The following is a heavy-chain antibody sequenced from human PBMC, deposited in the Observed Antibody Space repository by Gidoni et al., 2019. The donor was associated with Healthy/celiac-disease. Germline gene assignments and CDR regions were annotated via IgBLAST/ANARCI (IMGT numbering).Heavy chain of an antibody. CDR2: ISYDGSNK. CDR1: GFTFSSYG. V-gene: IGHV3-30*18. Sequence: GFTFSSYGMHWVRQAPGKGLEWVAVISYDGSNKYYADSVKGRFTISRDNSKNTLYLQMNSLRAEDTAVYYCAKDSGSYLSDIDYWGQGTLVTVSS. J-gene: IGHJ4*02. CDR3: AKDSGSYLSDIDY. D-gene: IGHD1-26*01.